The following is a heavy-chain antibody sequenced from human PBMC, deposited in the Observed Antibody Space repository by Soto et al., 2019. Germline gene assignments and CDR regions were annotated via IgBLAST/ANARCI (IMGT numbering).Heavy chain of an antibody. CDR3: VRGPYYGLYYFDS. CDR1: GSTIGSYG. CDR2: LWYDGDDK. V-gene: IGHV3-33*01. Sequence: VLLVESGGGVVQPGTSLRLSCAASGSTIGSYGMHWVRQAPGKGLEWVAGLWYDGDDKYYGDSVKGRLTISRDNSRNTLYLQMNSLRAEDTSVYYCVRGPYYGLYYFDSWGQGTLITVSS. D-gene: IGHD3-10*01. J-gene: IGHJ4*02.